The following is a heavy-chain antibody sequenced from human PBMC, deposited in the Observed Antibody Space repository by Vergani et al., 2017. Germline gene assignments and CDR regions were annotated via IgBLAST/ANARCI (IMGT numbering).Heavy chain of an antibody. J-gene: IGHJ3*02. Sequence: VQLVESGGGLVQPGGSLTLSCAPSRFTFTLFSMHWVRPAPGKGVELVSFISSSSSTIYYADSVKGRFTISRHNAKNSLYLQMNSLRAGDTAVYYCASDPPSQQLTYDAFDIWGQGTMVTVSS. CDR3: ASDPPSQQLTYDAFDI. D-gene: IGHD6-13*01. V-gene: IGHV3-48*04. CDR2: ISSSSSTI. CDR1: RFTFTLFS.